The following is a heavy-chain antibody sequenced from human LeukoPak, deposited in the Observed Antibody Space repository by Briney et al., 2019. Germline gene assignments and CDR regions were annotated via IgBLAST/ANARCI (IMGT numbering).Heavy chain of an antibody. V-gene: IGHV3-7*03. J-gene: IGHJ4*02. D-gene: IGHD6-19*01. CDR2: IKQDGSEK. Sequence: PGGSLRLSCAASGFTFSNFWMSWVRQAPGKGLEWVANIKQDGSEKYYVDSVKGRFTISRDNAKNSLYLQMNSLRAEDTAVYYCARVPDSSGWHFDYWGQGTLVPVSS. CDR3: ARVPDSSGWHFDY. CDR1: GFTFSNFW.